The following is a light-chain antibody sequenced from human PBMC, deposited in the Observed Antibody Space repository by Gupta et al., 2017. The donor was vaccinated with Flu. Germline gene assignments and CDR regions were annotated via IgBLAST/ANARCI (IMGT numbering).Light chain of an antibody. CDR3: QQLNNGPRKFT. CDR1: QSVSSY. J-gene: IGKJ3*01. CDR2: DAS. Sequence: EIVLTQSPATLSLSPGERATLSCRASQSVSSYLAWYQQKPGQAPRLLIYDASNRATGIPARFSGSGDGTDFTLTISSREPEDFAVYYCQQLNNGPRKFTFGPGTKVDIK. V-gene: IGKV3-11*01.